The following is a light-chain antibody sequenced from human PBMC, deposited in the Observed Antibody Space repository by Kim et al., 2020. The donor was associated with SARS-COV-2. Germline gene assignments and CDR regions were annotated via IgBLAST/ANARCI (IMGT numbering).Light chain of an antibody. V-gene: IGLV3-19*01. Sequence: ALGQTVRITCQGGSLRSYYASWYQQKSGQAPVLVIYAKNNRPSGIADRFSGSSSGNTASLTITGAQAEDEADYYCNSRDSSGNHLVFGGGTQLTVL. CDR3: NSRDSSGNHLV. CDR1: SLRSYY. CDR2: AKN. J-gene: IGLJ2*01.